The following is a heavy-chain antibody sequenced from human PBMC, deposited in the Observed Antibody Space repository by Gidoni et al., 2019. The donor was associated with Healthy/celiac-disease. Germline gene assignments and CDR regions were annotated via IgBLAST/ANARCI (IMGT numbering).Heavy chain of an antibody. Sequence: QVQLQESGPGLVKPSETLSLTCTVYGGSVSSGSYYWSWIRQPPGKGLEWIGYIYYSWSTNYNPSLKSRVTISVDTSKNQFSLKLSSVTAADTAVYYCARGLYCSGGSCLIFDYWGQGTLVTVSS. CDR1: GGSVSSGSYY. J-gene: IGHJ4*02. D-gene: IGHD2-15*01. CDR3: ARGLYCSGGSCLIFDY. V-gene: IGHV4-61*01. CDR2: IYYSWST.